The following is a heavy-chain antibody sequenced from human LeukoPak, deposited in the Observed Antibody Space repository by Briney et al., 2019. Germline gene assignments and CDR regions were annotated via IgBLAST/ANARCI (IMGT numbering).Heavy chain of an antibody. Sequence: GASVKVSCKVSGYTLTELSMHWVRQAPGKGLEWMGGFDPEDGETIYAQKFQGRVTMTEDTSTDTAYMELSSLRSEDTAVYYCATVNKWRWFAQPWGQGTLVTVSS. CDR2: FDPEDGET. CDR3: ATVNKWRWFAQP. D-gene: IGHD3-10*01. V-gene: IGHV1-24*01. CDR1: GYTLTELS. J-gene: IGHJ4*02.